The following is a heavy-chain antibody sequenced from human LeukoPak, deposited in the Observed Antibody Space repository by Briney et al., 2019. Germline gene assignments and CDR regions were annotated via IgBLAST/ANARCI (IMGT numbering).Heavy chain of an antibody. CDR3: ATGXTRTPYSSSWYRYYYYMDX. CDR1: GYTLTELS. D-gene: IGHD6-13*01. J-gene: IGHJ6*03. CDR2: FDPEDGET. Sequence: ASVKVSCKVSGYTLTELSMHWVRQAPGKGLEWMGGFDPEDGETIYAQKFQGRVTMTEDTSTDTAYMELSSLRSEDTAVYYCATGXTRTPYSSSWYRYYYYMDXWGKXXTVT. V-gene: IGHV1-24*01.